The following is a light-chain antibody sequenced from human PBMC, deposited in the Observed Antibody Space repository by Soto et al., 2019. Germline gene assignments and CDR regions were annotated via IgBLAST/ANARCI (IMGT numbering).Light chain of an antibody. J-gene: IGKJ4*01. Sequence: EIVLTQSPSTLSLSPGERATLSCWASQSVSSNLAWYQQKPGQAPRLLIYDVSTRATGIPTRFSGSGSGTEFTLTISSLQSEDFAAYYCQQYNNWPLTFGGGTKVDIK. V-gene: IGKV3D-15*01. CDR1: QSVSSN. CDR2: DVS. CDR3: QQYNNWPLT.